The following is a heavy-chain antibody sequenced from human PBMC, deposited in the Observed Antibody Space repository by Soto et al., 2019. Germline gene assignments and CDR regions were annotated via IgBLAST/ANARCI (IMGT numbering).Heavy chain of an antibody. V-gene: IGHV3-23*01. J-gene: IGHJ4*02. Sequence: EVQLLESGGDLVQPGGSLRLSCAASGFTFDSFAMTWVRQAPGKGLEWVSALSGVGDATNYADSVKGRFTISRDNSKNTLYLQINSLRPEDTDVYYCAKATNDWTYHFDYWGQGTPVTVSS. CDR1: GFTFDSFA. D-gene: IGHD3-9*01. CDR3: AKATNDWTYHFDY. CDR2: LSGVGDAT.